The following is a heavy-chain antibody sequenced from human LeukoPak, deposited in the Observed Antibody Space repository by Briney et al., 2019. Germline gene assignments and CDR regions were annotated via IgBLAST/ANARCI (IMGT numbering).Heavy chain of an antibody. CDR2: VSGGGGST. CDR1: GFTFSNYW. D-gene: IGHD3-10*01. J-gene: IGHJ6*03. V-gene: IGHV3-23*01. Sequence: GGSLRLSCAASGFTFSNYWMTWVRQAPGKGLEWVSAVSGGGGSTYYADSVRGRFTISRDNSKNTLYLQMNSLKAEDTAVYYCASDGAKFGALTYYYYYMDVWGKGTTVTVSS. CDR3: ASDGAKFGALTYYYYYMDV.